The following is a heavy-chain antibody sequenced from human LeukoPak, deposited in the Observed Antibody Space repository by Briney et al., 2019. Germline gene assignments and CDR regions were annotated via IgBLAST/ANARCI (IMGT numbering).Heavy chain of an antibody. CDR2: IIPIFGTA. CDR1: RSAFSSYS. J-gene: IGHJ4*02. CDR3: ARAWGTAMEY. D-gene: IGHD5-18*01. Sequence: VSCTWSRSAFSSYSISFVRQPPIQRNEWMGGIIPIFGTANYAQKFQGRVTITADESTSTAYMELSSLRSEDTAVYYCARAWGTAMEYWGQGTLVTVSS. V-gene: IGHV1-69*01.